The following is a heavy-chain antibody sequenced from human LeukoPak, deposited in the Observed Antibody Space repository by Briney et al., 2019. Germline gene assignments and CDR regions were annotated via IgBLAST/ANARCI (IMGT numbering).Heavy chain of an antibody. D-gene: IGHD6-19*01. Sequence: PSETLSLTCAVYGGSFSGYYWSWIRQPPGKGLEWIGEINHSGSTNYNPSLKSRVTISADTSKNQFSLKLSSVTAADTAVYYCARSQFRGWYNQVGWFDPWGQGTLVTVSS. CDR1: GGSFSGYY. J-gene: IGHJ5*02. CDR2: INHSGST. CDR3: ARSQFRGWYNQVGWFDP. V-gene: IGHV4-34*01.